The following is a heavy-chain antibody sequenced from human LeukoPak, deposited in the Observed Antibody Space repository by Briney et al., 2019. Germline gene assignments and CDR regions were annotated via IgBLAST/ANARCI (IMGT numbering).Heavy chain of an antibody. CDR3: ARAAMVRGVIVMGGWFDP. Sequence: ASVKVSCKASGYTFTSYGISWVRQAPGQGLEWMGWISAYNGNTNYAQKLQGRVTMTTDTSTSTAYMELRSLRSDDTAVYYCARAAMVRGVIVMGGWFDPWGQGTLVTVSS. J-gene: IGHJ5*02. CDR2: ISAYNGNT. D-gene: IGHD3-10*01. V-gene: IGHV1-18*01. CDR1: GYTFTSYG.